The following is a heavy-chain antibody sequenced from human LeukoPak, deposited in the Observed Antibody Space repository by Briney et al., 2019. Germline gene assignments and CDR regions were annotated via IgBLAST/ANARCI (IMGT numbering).Heavy chain of an antibody. J-gene: IGHJ6*02. D-gene: IGHD3-10*01. CDR3: AKAWFGEFYGMDV. Sequence: GGSLRLSCAASGFTSSSYAMHWVRQAPGKGLEWVAVISYDGSNKYYADSVKGRFTISRDNSKNTLYLQMNSLRAEDTAVYYCAKAWFGEFYGMDVWGQGTTVTVSS. V-gene: IGHV3-30*04. CDR1: GFTSSSYA. CDR2: ISYDGSNK.